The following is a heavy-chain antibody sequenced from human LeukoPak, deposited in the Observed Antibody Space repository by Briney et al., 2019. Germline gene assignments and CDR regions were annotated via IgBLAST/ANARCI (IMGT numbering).Heavy chain of an antibody. Sequence: VASVKVSCKASGYTFTSYYMHWVRQAPGQGLEWMGIINPSGGSTSYAQKFQGRVTMTRDMSTSTVYMELSSLRSEDTAVYYCADLGIAAAGTLSVRGGYWGQGTLVTVSS. J-gene: IGHJ4*02. CDR1: GYTFTSYY. CDR3: ADLGIAAAGTLSVRGGY. D-gene: IGHD6-13*01. CDR2: INPSGGST. V-gene: IGHV1-46*01.